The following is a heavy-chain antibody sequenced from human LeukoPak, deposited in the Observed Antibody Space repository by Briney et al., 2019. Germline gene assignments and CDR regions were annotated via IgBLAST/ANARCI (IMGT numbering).Heavy chain of an antibody. V-gene: IGHV4-31*03. Sequence: SETLSLTCTVSGGSISSGGYYWSWIRQHPGKGLEWIGYIYYSGSTYYNPSLKSRVTISVDTSKNQFSLKLSSVTAADTAVYYCARDERVAGPHDGFDPWGQGTLVTVSS. CDR2: IYYSGST. J-gene: IGHJ5*02. D-gene: IGHD6-19*01. CDR1: GGSISSGGYY. CDR3: ARDERVAGPHDGFDP.